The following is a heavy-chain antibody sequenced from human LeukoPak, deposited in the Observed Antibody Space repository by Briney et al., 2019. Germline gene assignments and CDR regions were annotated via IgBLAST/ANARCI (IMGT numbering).Heavy chain of an antibody. Sequence: SETLSLTCTVSGGSISSYYWSWIRQPPGKGVEWIGYIYYRGSTNYNPSLKSRVTISVDTSKNQFSLKLSSVTAADTAVYYCARGAVAGTQYFQHWGQGTLVTVSS. J-gene: IGHJ1*01. V-gene: IGHV4-59*01. CDR2: IYYRGST. CDR1: GGSISSYY. D-gene: IGHD6-19*01. CDR3: ARGAVAGTQYFQH.